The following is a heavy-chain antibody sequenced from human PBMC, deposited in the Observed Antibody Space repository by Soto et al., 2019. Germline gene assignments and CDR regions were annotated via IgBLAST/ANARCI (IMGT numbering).Heavy chain of an antibody. Sequence: GGSLRLSCAFSGLTFSGYTMSWVRQAPGKGLEWVSSVSGSGTSIYYADSVKGRFTISRDNSKNSVYLQMDSLTAEDTAVYYCASQEVVPPPYSFDQWGQGTLGTVSS. D-gene: IGHD2-2*01. CDR3: ASQEVVPPPYSFDQ. V-gene: IGHV3-21*01. CDR1: GLTFSGYT. CDR2: VSGSGTSI. J-gene: IGHJ4*02.